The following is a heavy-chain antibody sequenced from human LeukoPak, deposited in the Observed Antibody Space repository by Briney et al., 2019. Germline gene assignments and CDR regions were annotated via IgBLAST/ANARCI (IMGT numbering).Heavy chain of an antibody. CDR2: ISYSGNT. Sequence: SETLSLTCTVSGGSISDYLWSWIRQPPGKGLEWIGHISYSGNTKYNPSLKTRVTMSIDTSKRQFSLNLPSVTAADTAVYYCARVETYYYGLDVWGQGTTVTVSS. D-gene: IGHD1-1*01. CDR3: ARVETYYYGLDV. V-gene: IGHV4-59*12. J-gene: IGHJ6*02. CDR1: GGSISDYL.